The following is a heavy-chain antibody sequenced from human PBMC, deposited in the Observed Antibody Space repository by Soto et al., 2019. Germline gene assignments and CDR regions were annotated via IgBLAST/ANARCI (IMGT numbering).Heavy chain of an antibody. CDR3: AHRPYDSSGVYYFDY. D-gene: IGHD3-22*01. CDR1: GFSLSTSGVG. V-gene: IGHV2-5*02. Sequence: QITLKESGPTLVKPTQTLTLTCTFSGFSLSTSGVGVGWIRQPPGKALEWLALIYWDDDKRYSPSLKSRLTITQHTSKNQVVLTMTNMDPVDTATYYCAHRPYDSSGVYYFDYWGQGTLVTVSS. CDR2: IYWDDDK. J-gene: IGHJ4*02.